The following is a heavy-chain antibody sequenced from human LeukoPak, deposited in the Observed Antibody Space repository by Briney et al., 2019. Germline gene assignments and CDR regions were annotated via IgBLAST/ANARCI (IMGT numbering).Heavy chain of an antibody. V-gene: IGHV3-48*03. CDR3: ARDSPFRGWTGSDFDY. Sequence: GGSLRLSCAASGFTFSSYEMNWVRQAPGKGLEWVSYISISGSTIYYADSVKGRFTISRDNAKNSLYLQMNSLRAEDTAVYYCARDSPFRGWTGSDFDYWGQGTLVTVSS. CDR1: GFTFSSYE. D-gene: IGHD3/OR15-3a*01. J-gene: IGHJ4*02. CDR2: ISISGSTI.